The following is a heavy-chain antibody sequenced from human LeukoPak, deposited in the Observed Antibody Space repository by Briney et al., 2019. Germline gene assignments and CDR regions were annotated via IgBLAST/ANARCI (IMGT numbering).Heavy chain of an antibody. V-gene: IGHV3-23*01. CDR3: ARDRTRVFRGSYYYMDV. CDR2: ISGSGGST. CDR1: GFTFSSYA. Sequence: GGSLRLSCAASGFTFSSYAMSWVRQAPGRGLEWVSGISGSGGSTYYADSVKGRFTISRDNSKNTLYLRMNSLRAEDTAVYYCARDRTRVFRGSYYYMDVWGKGTTVTVSS. D-gene: IGHD3-10*02. J-gene: IGHJ6*03.